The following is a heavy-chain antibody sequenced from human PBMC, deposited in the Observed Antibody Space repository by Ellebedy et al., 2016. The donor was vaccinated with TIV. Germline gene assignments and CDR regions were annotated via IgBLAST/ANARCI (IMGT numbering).Heavy chain of an antibody. V-gene: IGHV3-30-3*01. CDR2: ISYDGNKK. Sequence: PGGSLRLSCAASGFNFRTYAMHWVRQAPGKGLEWVAVISYDGNKKYYADSVKGRFTISRDNSKNTLYLLMNSLTTDDTAVYYCARDDFGDLYVMDVWGQGTTVTVSS. D-gene: IGHD4-17*01. J-gene: IGHJ6*02. CDR3: ARDDFGDLYVMDV. CDR1: GFNFRTYA.